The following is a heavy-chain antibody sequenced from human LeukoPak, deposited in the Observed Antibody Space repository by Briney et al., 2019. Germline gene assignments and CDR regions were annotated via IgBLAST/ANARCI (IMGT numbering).Heavy chain of an antibody. CDR3: ASTLTTKGSSCWSYYYYYMDV. D-gene: IGHD6-19*01. CDR1: GGSISSSSYY. Sequence: SETLSLTCTVSGGSISSSSYYWGWIRQPPGKGLEWIGSIYYSGSTYYNPSLKSRVTISVDTSKNQFSLKLSSVTAADTAVYYCASTLTTKGSSCWSYYYYYMDVWGKGTTVTVSS. CDR2: IYYSGST. J-gene: IGHJ6*03. V-gene: IGHV4-39*01.